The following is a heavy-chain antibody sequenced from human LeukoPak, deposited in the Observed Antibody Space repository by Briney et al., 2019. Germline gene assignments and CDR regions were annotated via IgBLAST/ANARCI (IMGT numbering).Heavy chain of an antibody. D-gene: IGHD6-13*01. Sequence: GGSLRLSCAASGVTLSDHHMDWVRQAPGKGLEWVSAISGSGGSTYYADSVKGRFTISRDNSKNTLYLQMNSLRAEDTAVYYCARRYSSSWSFDYWGQGTLVTVSS. V-gene: IGHV3-23*01. CDR1: GVTLSDHH. J-gene: IGHJ4*02. CDR3: ARRYSSSWSFDY. CDR2: ISGSGGST.